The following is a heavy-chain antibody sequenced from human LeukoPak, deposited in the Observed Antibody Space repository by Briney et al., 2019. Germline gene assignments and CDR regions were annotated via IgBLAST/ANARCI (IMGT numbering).Heavy chain of an antibody. CDR3: ARGTTISLAGSQFDP. V-gene: IGHV4-59*01. Sequence: PSETLSLTCTVSGGSISSYYWSWIRQPPGKGLEWIGYIYYSGSTNYNPSLKSRVTISVDTSKNQFSLKLSSVTAADTAVYYCARGTTISLAGSQFDPWGQGTLVTVSS. J-gene: IGHJ5*02. D-gene: IGHD1/OR15-1a*01. CDR2: IYYSGST. CDR1: GGSISSYY.